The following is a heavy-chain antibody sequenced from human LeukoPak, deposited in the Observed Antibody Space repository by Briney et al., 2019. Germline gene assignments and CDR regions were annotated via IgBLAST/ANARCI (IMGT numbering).Heavy chain of an antibody. D-gene: IGHD3-10*01. V-gene: IGHV4-4*02. Sequence: SETLSLTCAVSGGSISSSNWWSWVRQPPGKGLEWIGEIYHGGSTNFNPSLKSRVTMSVDKSKNQFSLNLSSVTAADTAVYYCARGEDHGSGTVHFDYWGQGTLVTVSS. CDR1: GGSISSSNW. J-gene: IGHJ4*02. CDR3: ARGEDHGSGTVHFDY. CDR2: IYHGGST.